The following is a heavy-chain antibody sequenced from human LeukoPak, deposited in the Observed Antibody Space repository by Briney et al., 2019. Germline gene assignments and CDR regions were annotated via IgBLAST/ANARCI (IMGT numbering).Heavy chain of an antibody. V-gene: IGHV1-69*01. CDR2: IIPIFGTA. Sequence: SVKVSCKASGGTFSSYAISWVRQAPGQGLEWMGGIIPIFGTANYAQKFQGRVTITADESTSTAYMELSSLRSEDTAVYYCARDAAPYYDILTGGVFDPWAREPWSPSPQ. D-gene: IGHD3-9*01. J-gene: IGHJ5*02. CDR1: GGTFSSYA. CDR3: ARDAAPYYDILTGGVFDP.